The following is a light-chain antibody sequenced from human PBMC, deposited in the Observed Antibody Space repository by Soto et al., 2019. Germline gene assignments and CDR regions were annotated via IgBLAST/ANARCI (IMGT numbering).Light chain of an antibody. CDR1: QGISSA. Sequence: AIQLTQSPSSLSASVGDRVTITCRASQGISSALAWYQQKPGKAPKLLIYDASSLESGVPSRFSGSGSGTDFTLTISSLQPEDFATYYCQQLRMYPSTFGGGTKVDIK. CDR2: DAS. V-gene: IGKV1-13*02. CDR3: QQLRMYPST. J-gene: IGKJ4*01.